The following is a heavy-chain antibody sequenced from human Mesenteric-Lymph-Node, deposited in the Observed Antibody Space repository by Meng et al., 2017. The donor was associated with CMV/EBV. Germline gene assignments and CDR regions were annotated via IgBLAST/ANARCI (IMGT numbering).Heavy chain of an antibody. Sequence: GESLKISCAASGFTFDDYGMSWVRQAPGKGLEWVSGINWNGGSTGYADSVKGRLTISRDNSKNTVYLQLDSLRAEDTAVYYCARGGGYYSIDYWGQGTLVTVSS. CDR3: ARGGGYYSIDY. J-gene: IGHJ4*02. CDR1: GFTFDDYG. V-gene: IGHV3-20*04. D-gene: IGHD3-22*01. CDR2: INWNGGST.